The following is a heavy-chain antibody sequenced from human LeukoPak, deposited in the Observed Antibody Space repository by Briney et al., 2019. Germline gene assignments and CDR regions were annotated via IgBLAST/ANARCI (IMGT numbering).Heavy chain of an antibody. V-gene: IGHV3-48*02. CDR3: ARDPKRGYYGSGSYYGVVDY. CDR2: ISSSSSTI. D-gene: IGHD3-10*01. J-gene: IGHJ4*02. Sequence: GGSLRLSCAASGFTFSSYSMNWVRQAPGKGLEWVSYISSSSSTIYYADSVKGRFTISRDNAKNSLYLQMNSLRDEDTAVYYCARDPKRGYYGSGSYYGVVDYWGQGTLVTVSS. CDR1: GFTFSSYS.